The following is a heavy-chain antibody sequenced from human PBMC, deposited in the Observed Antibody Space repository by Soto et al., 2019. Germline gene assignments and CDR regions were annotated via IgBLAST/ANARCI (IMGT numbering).Heavy chain of an antibody. CDR1: GGSISSGGYS. Sequence: QLQLQESGSGLVKPSQTLSLTCAVSGGSISSGGYSWSWIRQPPGQGLEWIGYLYHSGSTYYNPSLKSRVPISVDRSKNQFSLKLSSVTAADTAVYYCASSHAGAHITAAVHWGQGTLVTVSS. CDR3: ASSHAGAHITAAVH. V-gene: IGHV4-30-2*01. CDR2: LYHSGST. J-gene: IGHJ4*02. D-gene: IGHD6-13*01.